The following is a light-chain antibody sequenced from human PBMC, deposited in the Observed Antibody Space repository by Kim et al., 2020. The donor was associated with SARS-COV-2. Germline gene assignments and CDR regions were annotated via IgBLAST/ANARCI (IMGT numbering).Light chain of an antibody. J-gene: IGKJ2*01. V-gene: IGKV1-NL1*01. Sequence: DIQMAQSPSSLSASVGDRVTITCRASQAISYALAWYQQKPGTAPKVLVYAASKLQTGVPSRFSGSGSGTDYTLTISSLQPEDFATYYCQQYYNAPYSVGQGTKLEI. CDR3: QQYYNAPYS. CDR2: AAS. CDR1: QAISYA.